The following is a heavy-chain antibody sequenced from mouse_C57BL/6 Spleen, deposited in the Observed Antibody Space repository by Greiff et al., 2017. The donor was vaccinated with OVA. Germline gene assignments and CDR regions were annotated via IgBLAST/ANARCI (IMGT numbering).Heavy chain of an antibody. CDR1: GYTFTSYW. J-gene: IGHJ1*03. CDR3: ARGATTVVPYWYFDV. D-gene: IGHD1-1*01. CDR2: IDPSDSET. Sequence: VQLQQSGAELVRPGSSVKLSCKASGYTFTSYWMHWVKQRPIQGLEWIGNIDPSDSETHYNQKFKDKATLTVDKSSSTAYMQLSSLTSEDSAVYYCARGATTVVPYWYFDVWGTGTTVTVSS. V-gene: IGHV1-52*01.